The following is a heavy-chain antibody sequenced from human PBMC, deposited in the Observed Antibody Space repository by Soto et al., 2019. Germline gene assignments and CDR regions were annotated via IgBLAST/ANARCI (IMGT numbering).Heavy chain of an antibody. CDR1: GYTFTAYC. CDR3: ARDMDYYYGLGTGNGHGV. CDR2: INVNSCDI. Sequence: QVQLVQSVAEVKKPGASVRVSCKASGYTFTAYCVQWVRQAPGQGLQWMGWINVNSCDIKSAQAFQGRVTLTRDTSIITVYMELTRLTPDDTAVYYCARDMDYYYGLGTGNGHGVWCQVPTVTV. V-gene: IGHV1-2*02. J-gene: IGHJ6*02. D-gene: IGHD3-10*01.